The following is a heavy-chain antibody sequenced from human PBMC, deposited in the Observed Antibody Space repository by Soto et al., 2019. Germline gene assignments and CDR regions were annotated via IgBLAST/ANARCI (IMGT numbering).Heavy chain of an antibody. CDR2: FDPEDGET. D-gene: IGHD3-9*01. CDR3: ATGPFAEAQGHFDWLLFPGLRFDY. CDR1: GYTLTELS. V-gene: IGHV1-24*01. Sequence: QVQLVQSGAEVKKPGASVKVSCKVSGYTLTELSMHWVRQAPGKGLEWMGGFDPEDGETIYAQKFQGRVTMTEDTSTDTAYMELSSLRSEDTAVSYCATGPFAEAQGHFDWLLFPGLRFDYWGRRTLVTVSS. J-gene: IGHJ4*02.